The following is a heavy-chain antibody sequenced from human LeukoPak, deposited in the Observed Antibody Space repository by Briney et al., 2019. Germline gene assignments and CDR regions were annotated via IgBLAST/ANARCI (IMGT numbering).Heavy chain of an antibody. J-gene: IGHJ4*02. CDR2: ITAGTTHI. Sequence: GGSLRLSCAAYGVTFSPCAMTWVRQAPGKGLEWVSTITAGTTHIYYADSVKGRFTTSRDDAKTSLYLQLSSLRTEDTAVYYCARDGSGWSRDYWGQGTLVTVSS. D-gene: IGHD6-13*01. V-gene: IGHV3-21*01. CDR1: GVTFSPCA. CDR3: ARDGSGWSRDY.